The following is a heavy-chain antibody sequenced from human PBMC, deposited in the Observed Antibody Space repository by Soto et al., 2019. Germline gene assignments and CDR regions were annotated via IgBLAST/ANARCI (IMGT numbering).Heavy chain of an antibody. J-gene: IGHJ6*02. D-gene: IGHD3-10*01. CDR2: IYYSGST. CDR1: GGSISSGSYY. Sequence: QVQLQESGPGLVKPSQTLSLTCTVSGGSISSGSYYWSWISQLPGKGMEWIGYIYYSGSTYYNPSLKSRVTISVDTSKNQFSRKLNSVTAADTAVYYCATRTDYYYGSGSLGGMDVWGQGTTVTVSS. CDR3: ATRTDYYYGSGSLGGMDV. V-gene: IGHV4-31*03.